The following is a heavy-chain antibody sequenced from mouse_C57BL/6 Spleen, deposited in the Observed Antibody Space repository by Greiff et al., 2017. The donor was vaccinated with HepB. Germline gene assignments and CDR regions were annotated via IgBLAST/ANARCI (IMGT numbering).Heavy chain of an antibody. CDR1: GYSITSGYD. Sequence: VQLKESGPGMVKPSQSLSLTCTVTGYSITSGYDWHWIRHFPGNKLEWMGYISYSGSTNYNPSLKSRISITHDTSTNHFFLKLNSVTTEDTATYYCARGDYGSLFAYWGQGTLVTVSA. CDR3: ARGDYGSLFAY. J-gene: IGHJ3*01. CDR2: ISYSGST. D-gene: IGHD1-1*01. V-gene: IGHV3-1*01.